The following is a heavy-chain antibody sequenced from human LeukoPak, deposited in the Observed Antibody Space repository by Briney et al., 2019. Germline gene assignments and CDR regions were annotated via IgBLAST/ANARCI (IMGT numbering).Heavy chain of an antibody. J-gene: IGHJ6*02. CDR3: ARVVPAAIELYYYYYGMDV. D-gene: IGHD2-2*01. CDR1: GYSFTSYW. V-gene: IGHV5-51*01. Sequence: GESLKISCKGSGYSFTSYWIGWVRQMPGKGLEWMGIIYPGDSDTRYSPPFQGQVTISADKSISTAYLQWSSLKASDTAMYYCARVVPAAIELYYYYYGMDVRGQGTTVTVSS. CDR2: IYPGDSDT.